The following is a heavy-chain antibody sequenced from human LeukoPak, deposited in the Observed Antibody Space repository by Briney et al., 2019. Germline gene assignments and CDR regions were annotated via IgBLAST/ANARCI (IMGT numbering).Heavy chain of an antibody. J-gene: IGHJ4*02. CDR1: GFTFDDYA. CDR2: ISWNSGSI. V-gene: IGHV3-9*01. CDR3: AASSPVDY. Sequence: GRSLRLSCAASGFTFDDYAMHWVRQAPGKGLEWVSGISWNSGSIGYADSVKGRFTISRDNAKNSLYLQINSLRAEDTALYYCAASSPVDYWGQGTLVTVSS. D-gene: IGHD6-13*01.